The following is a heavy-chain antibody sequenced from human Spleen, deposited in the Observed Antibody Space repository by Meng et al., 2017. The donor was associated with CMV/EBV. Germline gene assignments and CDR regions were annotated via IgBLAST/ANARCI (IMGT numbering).Heavy chain of an antibody. CDR2: VWSDGTYQ. D-gene: IGHD1-1*01. CDR1: GFTFSNYA. V-gene: IGHV3-33*03. J-gene: IGHJ4*02. CDR3: AKVKNEIAGRRWYYFDY. Sequence: AASGFTFSNYAMHWVRLGPGKGLGWVAIVWSDGTYQYDADSVKGRFTISRDNSKNTLYLQLNSLRAEDTALYYCAKVKNEIAGRRWYYFDYWGQGTLVTVSS.